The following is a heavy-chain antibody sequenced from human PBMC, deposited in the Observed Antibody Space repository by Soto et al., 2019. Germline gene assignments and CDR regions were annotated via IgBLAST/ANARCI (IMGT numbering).Heavy chain of an antibody. CDR1: GYSFTSYW. V-gene: IGHV5-10-1*01. CDR2: IDPSDSYT. Sequence: ESLKISCKGSGYSFTSYWISWVRQMPGKGLEWMGRIDPSDSYTNYSPSFQGHVTISADKSISTAYLQWSSLKASDTAMYYCARQGSTQRGYYPYYYYGMDVWGQGTAVTVSS. J-gene: IGHJ6*02. CDR3: ARQGSTQRGYYPYYYYGMDV. D-gene: IGHD3-3*01.